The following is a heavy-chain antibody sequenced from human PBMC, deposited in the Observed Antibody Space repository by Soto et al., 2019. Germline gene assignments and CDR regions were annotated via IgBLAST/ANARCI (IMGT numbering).Heavy chain of an antibody. V-gene: IGHV4-30-2*01. J-gene: IGHJ5*02. CDR1: GGSTSSGGYS. Sequence: SETLSLTCAVSGGSTSSGGYSWSWIRQPPGKGLEWIGYIYHSGSTYYNPSLKSRVTISVDRSKNQFSLKLSSVTAADTAVYYCARHWSRCGDCLNWFDPWGQGTLVTVSS. CDR3: ARHWSRCGDCLNWFDP. CDR2: IYHSGST. D-gene: IGHD2-21*02.